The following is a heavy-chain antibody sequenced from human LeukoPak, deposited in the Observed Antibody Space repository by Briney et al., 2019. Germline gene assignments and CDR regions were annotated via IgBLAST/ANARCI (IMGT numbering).Heavy chain of an antibody. V-gene: IGHV4-34*01. D-gene: IGHD5-12*01. Sequence: SETLSLTCAVYGGSFSGYYWSWIRQPPGKGLEWIGEINHGGSTNYNPSLKSRVTISVDTSKNQFSLKLSSVTAADTAVYYCARDRIVATTYFDYWGQGTLVTVSS. CDR3: ARDRIVATTYFDY. CDR2: INHGGST. J-gene: IGHJ4*02. CDR1: GGSFSGYY.